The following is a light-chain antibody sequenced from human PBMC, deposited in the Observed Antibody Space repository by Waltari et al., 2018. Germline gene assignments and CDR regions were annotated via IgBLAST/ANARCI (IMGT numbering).Light chain of an antibody. J-gene: IGLJ3*02. CDR2: DVS. CDR1: SSDAGGYNS. Sequence: QSALTHPASVSGSPGQSITISGTGTSSDAGGYNSVSWYQQRAGKAPKVMIYDVSYRPSGVSNRFSGSKSGNTASLTISGLQAEDEADYYCASYTSSSTWVFGGGTKLTVL. CDR3: ASYTSSSTWV. V-gene: IGLV2-14*03.